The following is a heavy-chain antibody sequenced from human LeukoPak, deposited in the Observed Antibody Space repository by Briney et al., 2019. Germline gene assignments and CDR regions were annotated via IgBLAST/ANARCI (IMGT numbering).Heavy chain of an antibody. D-gene: IGHD4-23*01. CDR1: GFTFSSHD. V-gene: IGHV3-74*01. CDR2: INTDGSST. Sequence: GESLRLSCAASGFTFSSHDMHWVRQAPGKGLVWVSGINTDGSSTNYADSVKGRFTISRDNAKNTLYLQMNSLRVEDMAVYYCYGGNAEQWGQGTLVTVSS. CDR3: YGGNAEQ. J-gene: IGHJ1*01.